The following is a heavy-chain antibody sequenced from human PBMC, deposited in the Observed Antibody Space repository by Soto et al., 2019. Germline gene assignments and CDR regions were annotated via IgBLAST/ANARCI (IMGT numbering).Heavy chain of an antibody. CDR2: SRNKANSLTT. V-gene: IGHV3-72*01. D-gene: IGHD3-16*01. Sequence: EVQLVESWGALVQPGGSLRLSCAVSGFTLSDHYMDWVRQVPGKGLEWVGRSRNKANSLTTEYAASVKGRFTISRDDSQNSLYLQMNNLITEDTAVYYCTSSWGDRRSFDYWGQGTLVTVSS. J-gene: IGHJ4*02. CDR3: TSSWGDRRSFDY. CDR1: GFTLSDHY.